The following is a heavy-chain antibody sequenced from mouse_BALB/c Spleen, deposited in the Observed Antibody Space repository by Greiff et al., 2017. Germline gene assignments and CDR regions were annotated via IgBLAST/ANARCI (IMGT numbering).Heavy chain of an antibody. Sequence: EVKLVESGGGLVQPGGSRKLSCAASGFTFRDYGMAWVRQAPGKGPEWVAFISNLAYSIYYADTVTGRFTIARVNAKNTLYLEMSSLRSEDTAMYYGARDQGTRAMDYWGQGTSVTVSS. CDR1: GFTFRDYG. CDR2: ISNLAYSI. CDR3: ARDQGTRAMDY. J-gene: IGHJ4*01. V-gene: IGHV5-15*02. D-gene: IGHD3-2*02.